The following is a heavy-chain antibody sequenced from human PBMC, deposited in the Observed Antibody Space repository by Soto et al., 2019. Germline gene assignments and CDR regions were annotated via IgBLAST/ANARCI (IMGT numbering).Heavy chain of an antibody. CDR1: GFTFSSYA. CDR2: ISYVGSNK. CDR3: ARVRRRFLEWYYFDY. D-gene: IGHD3-3*01. J-gene: IGHJ4*02. V-gene: IGHV3-30-3*01. Sequence: GGSLRLSCAASGFTFSSYAMHWVRQAPGKGLEWVAVISYVGSNKYYADSVKGRFTISRDNSKNTLYLQMNSLRAEDTAVYYCARVRRRFLEWYYFDYWGQGTLVTVSS.